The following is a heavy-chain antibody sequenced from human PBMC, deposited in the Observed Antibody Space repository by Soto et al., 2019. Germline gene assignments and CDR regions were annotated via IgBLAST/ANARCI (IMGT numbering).Heavy chain of an antibody. J-gene: IGHJ6*02. V-gene: IGHV1-8*01. CDR3: ARGRGGPTGSYYYYGMDV. D-gene: IGHD3-10*01. CDR2: MNPNSGNT. Sequence: ASVKVSCKASGYTFTSYDINWVRQATGQGLEWMGWMNPNSGNTGYAQKFQGRVTMTRNTSISTAYMELSSLRSEDTAVYYCARGRGGPTGSYYYYGMDVWGQGTTVTVSS. CDR1: GYTFTSYD.